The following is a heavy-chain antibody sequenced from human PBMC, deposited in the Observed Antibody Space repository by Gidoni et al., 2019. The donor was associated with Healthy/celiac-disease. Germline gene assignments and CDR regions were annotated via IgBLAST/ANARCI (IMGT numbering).Heavy chain of an antibody. V-gene: IGHV4-39*01. CDR1: GGSISSSSYY. Sequence: QLQLPASGAGLVKPSEPLSLTCTVPGGSISSSSYYWGWIRQPPGKGLEWIGSIYYSGSTYYNPSLKSRVTISVDTSKNQFSLKLSSVTAADTAVYYCARLGAFDIWGQGTMVTVSS. CDR2: IYYSGST. J-gene: IGHJ3*02. CDR3: ARLGAFDI.